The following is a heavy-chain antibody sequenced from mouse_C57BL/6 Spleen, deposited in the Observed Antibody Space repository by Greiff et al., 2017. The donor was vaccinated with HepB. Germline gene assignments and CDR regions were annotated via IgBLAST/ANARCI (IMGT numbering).Heavy chain of an antibody. Sequence: EVNVVESGGGLVQPGGSMKLSCVASGFTFSNYWMNWVRQSPEKGLEWVAQIRLKSDNYATHYAESVKGRFTISRDDSKSSVYLQMNNLRAEDTGIYYCPPDGYYDAMDYWGQGTSVTVSS. CDR1: GFTFSNYW. V-gene: IGHV6-3*01. J-gene: IGHJ4*01. CDR3: PPDGYYDAMDY. CDR2: IRLKSDNYAT. D-gene: IGHD2-3*01.